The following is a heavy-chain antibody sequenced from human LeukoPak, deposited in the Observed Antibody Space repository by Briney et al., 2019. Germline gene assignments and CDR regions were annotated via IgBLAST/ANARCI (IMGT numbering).Heavy chain of an antibody. CDR1: DFTVSTNY. V-gene: IGHV3-53*01. D-gene: IGHD1-1*01. CDR2: IYSGGSA. J-gene: IGHJ6*02. Sequence: GGSLRLSCAASDFTVSTNYMTWVRQAPGKGLEWVSIIYSGGSAFYADSVWGRFTISRDNSKKALYLQMNRLRADDTAVYYCARDNWNDVLYGMDVWGQGTTVTVSS. CDR3: ARDNWNDVLYGMDV.